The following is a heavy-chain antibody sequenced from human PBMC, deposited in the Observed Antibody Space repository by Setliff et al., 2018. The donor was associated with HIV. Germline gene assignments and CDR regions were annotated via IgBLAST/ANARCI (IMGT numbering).Heavy chain of an antibody. Sequence: SVKVSCKASGFTFTSSAVQWVRQARGQRLEWIGWIVVGSGNTNYAQKFQERVTITRDMSTSTACMELSSLRSEDTAVYYCAADGTGGGYQQLVLPYYYYGMDVWGQGTTVTVSS. J-gene: IGHJ6*02. CDR2: IVVGSGNT. V-gene: IGHV1-58*01. CDR3: AADGTGGGYQQLVLPYYYYGMDV. CDR1: GFTFTSSA. D-gene: IGHD6-13*01.